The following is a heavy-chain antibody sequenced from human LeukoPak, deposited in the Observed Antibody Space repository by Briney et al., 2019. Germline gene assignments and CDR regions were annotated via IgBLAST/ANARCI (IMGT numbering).Heavy chain of an antibody. CDR3: ARSQWLAGNWFDP. J-gene: IGHJ5*02. CDR2: ISSSGSTI. V-gene: IGHV3-48*04. Sequence: GGSLRLSCAASGFTFSSYSMNWVRQAPGKGLEWVSYISSSGSTIYYADSVKGRFTISRDNAKNSLYLQMNSLRAEDTAVYYCARSQWLAGNWFDPWGQGTLVTVSS. CDR1: GFTFSSYS. D-gene: IGHD6-19*01.